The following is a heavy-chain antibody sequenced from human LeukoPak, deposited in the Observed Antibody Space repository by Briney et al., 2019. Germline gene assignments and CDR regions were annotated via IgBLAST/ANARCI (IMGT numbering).Heavy chain of an antibody. CDR3: ARGGDSSGWTIDY. CDR1: GFTFSSYS. D-gene: IGHD6-19*01. CDR2: ISSSSSYI. V-gene: IGHV3-21*01. J-gene: IGHJ4*02. Sequence: PGGSQRLSCAASGFTFSSYSMNWVRQAPGKGLEWVSSISSSSSYIYYADSVKGRFTISRDNAKNSLYLQMNSLRAEDTAVYYCARGGDSSGWTIDYWGQGTLVTVSS.